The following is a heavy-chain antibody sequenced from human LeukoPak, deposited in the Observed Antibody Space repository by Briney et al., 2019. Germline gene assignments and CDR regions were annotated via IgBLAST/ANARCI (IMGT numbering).Heavy chain of an antibody. CDR1: GYTFTDYD. Sequence: GASVKVSCKTSGYTFTDYDVHWVRQAPGQGLEWMGWINPNSGATNYAQKFQGRVTMTRDTSISTACMELSSLRSDDTAVYYCARGYWVGYCSSTSCAYFDYWGQGTLVSVSS. CDR3: ARGYWVGYCSSTSCAYFDY. J-gene: IGHJ4*02. D-gene: IGHD2-2*01. V-gene: IGHV1-2*02. CDR2: INPNSGAT.